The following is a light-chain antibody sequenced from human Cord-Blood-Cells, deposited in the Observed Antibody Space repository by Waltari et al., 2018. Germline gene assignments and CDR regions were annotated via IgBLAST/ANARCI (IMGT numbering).Light chain of an antibody. CDR2: DAS. CDR3: QQRSNWPPVFT. J-gene: IGKJ3*01. Sequence: EIVLTQSPATLSLSPGERATLSCRASQSVSSYLAWYQQKPGQAPRLLIYDASNRATGISARFSGSGSGTDFTLTISSLELEDFAVYYCQQRSNWPPVFTFGPGTKVDIK. V-gene: IGKV3-11*01. CDR1: QSVSSY.